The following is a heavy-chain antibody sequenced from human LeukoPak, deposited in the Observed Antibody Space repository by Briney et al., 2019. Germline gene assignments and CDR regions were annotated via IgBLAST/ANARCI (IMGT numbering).Heavy chain of an antibody. CDR1: GGSVSSGSYY. CDR3: ARAVGATTAFDS. D-gene: IGHD1-26*01. CDR2: IYFSGST. J-gene: IGHJ4*02. Sequence: SETLSLTYIDSGGSVSSGSYYWSWIRQHPGKGLEWIGYIYFSGSTYYNPSLGSRLTISLDTSKNQFSLNLKSVTAADTAVYLCARAVGATTAFDSWGQGTLVTVSS. V-gene: IGHV4-31*03.